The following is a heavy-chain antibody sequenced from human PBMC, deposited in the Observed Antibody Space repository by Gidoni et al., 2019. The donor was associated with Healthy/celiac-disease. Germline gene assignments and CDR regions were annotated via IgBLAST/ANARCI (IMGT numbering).Heavy chain of an antibody. D-gene: IGHD2-21*02. Sequence: EVQLVEFGGGLVQPGRFLRLSCAASGFTFDDYALHWVRQAPGKGLERVSGISWNSGSIGYADSVKGRFTIYRDNAKNSLYLQMNSLGAEDTALYYCAKEAQCGGDCQGAFDIWGQGTMVTVSS. CDR1: GFTFDDYA. CDR2: ISWNSGSI. V-gene: IGHV3-9*01. CDR3: AKEAQCGGDCQGAFDI. J-gene: IGHJ3*02.